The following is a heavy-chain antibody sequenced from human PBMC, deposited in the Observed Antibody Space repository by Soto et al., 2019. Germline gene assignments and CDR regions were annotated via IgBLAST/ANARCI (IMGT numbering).Heavy chain of an antibody. V-gene: IGHV1-58*01. CDR1: GFTFTSSA. Sequence: SVKVSCKASGFTFTSSAVQWVRQARGQRLEWIGWIVVGSGNTNYAQKFQERATITRDMSTSTAYMELSSLRSEDTAVYYCAAVPYYYDSSGYPNDAFDIWGQGTMVTVSS. CDR2: IVVGSGNT. CDR3: AAVPYYYDSSGYPNDAFDI. D-gene: IGHD3-22*01. J-gene: IGHJ3*02.